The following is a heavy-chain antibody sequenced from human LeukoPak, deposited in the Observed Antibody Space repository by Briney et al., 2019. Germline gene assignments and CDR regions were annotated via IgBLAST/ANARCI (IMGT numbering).Heavy chain of an antibody. J-gene: IGHJ5*02. Sequence: PSETLSLTCAVYGGSFSGYYWSWIRQPPWKGLEWIGHIYYSGSTNYNPSLKSRVTISVDTSKNQFSLKLSSVTAADTAVYYCARGLGFSSSWYLNWFDPWGQGTLVTVSS. CDR3: ARGLGFSSSWYLNWFDP. CDR1: GGSFSGYY. D-gene: IGHD6-13*01. CDR2: IYYSGST. V-gene: IGHV4-59*01.